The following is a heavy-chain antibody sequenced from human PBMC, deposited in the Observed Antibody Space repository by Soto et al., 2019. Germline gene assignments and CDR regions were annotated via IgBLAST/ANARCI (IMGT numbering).Heavy chain of an antibody. D-gene: IGHD4-17*01. J-gene: IGHJ4*02. V-gene: IGHV4-31*03. Sequence: PSETLSLTCTVSGGSISSGGYYWSWIRQHPGKGLEWIGYIYYSGSTYYNPSLKSRVTISVDTSKNQFSLKLSSVTAADTAVYYCARLTTVIGTDDYWGQGTLVTVSS. CDR3: ARLTTVIGTDDY. CDR2: IYYSGST. CDR1: GGSISSGGYY.